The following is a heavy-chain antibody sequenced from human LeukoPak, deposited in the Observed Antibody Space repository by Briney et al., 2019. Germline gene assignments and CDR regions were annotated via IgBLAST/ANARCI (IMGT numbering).Heavy chain of an antibody. CDR2: IYTSGST. J-gene: IGHJ4*02. D-gene: IGHD5-24*01. CDR3: ARHEEEDGYNAKTFDS. Sequence: SETLSLTCTVSGGSINSYYWSWIRQPAGKGLEWIGHIYTSGSTNYNPSLKSRVTMSVDTSKNQFSLKLSSVTAADTAVYYCARHEEEDGYNAKTFDSWGQGTLVTVSS. CDR1: GGSINSYY. V-gene: IGHV4-4*07.